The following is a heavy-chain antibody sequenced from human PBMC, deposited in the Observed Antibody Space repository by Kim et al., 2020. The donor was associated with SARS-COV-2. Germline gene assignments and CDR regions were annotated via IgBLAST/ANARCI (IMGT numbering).Heavy chain of an antibody. V-gene: IGHV1-46*01. CDR3: ARSSVRGGYYNSYFQY. J-gene: IGHJ1*01. D-gene: IGHD3-22*01. Sequence: QKYQGRVTMSRDRSTSTVYMELSSLRSEDAAVYYCARSSVRGGYYNSYFQYWGQGTLVTVSS.